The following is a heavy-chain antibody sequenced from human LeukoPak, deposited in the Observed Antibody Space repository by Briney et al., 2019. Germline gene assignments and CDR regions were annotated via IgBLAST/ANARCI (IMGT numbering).Heavy chain of an antibody. D-gene: IGHD1-26*01. CDR1: GFTFSTYA. CDR2: ISTSGDRT. J-gene: IGHJ4*02. CDR3: ARSAVGTSCCTAVDY. Sequence: GRSLRLSCAASGFTFSTYAMTWVRQAPGKGLEWVSGISTSGDRTYYADSVKGRFTISRDNSKNTLYLQMNSLRAEDTAECYCARSAVGTSCCTAVDYWGQGTLVTVSS. V-gene: IGHV3-23*01.